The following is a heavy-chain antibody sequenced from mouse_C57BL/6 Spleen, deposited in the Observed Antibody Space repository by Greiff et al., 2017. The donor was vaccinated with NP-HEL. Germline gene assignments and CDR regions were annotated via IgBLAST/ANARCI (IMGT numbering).Heavy chain of an antibody. J-gene: IGHJ4*01. CDR1: GYTFTDYY. Sequence: EVQLQQSGPVLVKPGASVKMSCKASGYTFTDYYMNWVKQSHGKSLEWIGVINPYNGGTSYNQKFKGKATLTVDKSSSTAYMELNSLTSEDSAVYYCARSSDYDGLYYYAMDYWGQGTSVTVSS. V-gene: IGHV1-19*01. D-gene: IGHD2-4*01. CDR2: INPYNGGT. CDR3: ARSSDYDGLYYYAMDY.